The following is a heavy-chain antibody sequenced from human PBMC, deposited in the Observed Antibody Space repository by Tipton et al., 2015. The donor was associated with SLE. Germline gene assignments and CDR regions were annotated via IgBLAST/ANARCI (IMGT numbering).Heavy chain of an antibody. CDR3: AKGGTGKFDY. Sequence: SLRLSCVASGFKFDEYAMHWVRQAPGKGLEWVSAISGSGGSTYYADPVKGRFTISRDNSKNTLYLQMNSLRVEDTAVYYCAKGGTGKFDYWGQGTLVTVSS. CDR1: GFKFDEYA. J-gene: IGHJ4*02. CDR2: ISGSGGST. V-gene: IGHV3-23*01. D-gene: IGHD7-27*01.